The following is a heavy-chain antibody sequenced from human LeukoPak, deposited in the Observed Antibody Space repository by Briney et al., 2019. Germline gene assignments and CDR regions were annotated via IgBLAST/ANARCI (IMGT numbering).Heavy chain of an antibody. V-gene: IGHV1-2*02. Sequence: ASVKVSCKASGYTFTEYYMHWVRQAPGQGLEWMGWINPNSGGANYAENFRGRVTMTRDTSISTAYMELSSLRYDDTAPYYCARGQSLNDYWGQGTLVTVSS. CDR2: INPNSGGA. CDR1: GYTFTEYY. CDR3: ARGQSLNDY. J-gene: IGHJ4*02.